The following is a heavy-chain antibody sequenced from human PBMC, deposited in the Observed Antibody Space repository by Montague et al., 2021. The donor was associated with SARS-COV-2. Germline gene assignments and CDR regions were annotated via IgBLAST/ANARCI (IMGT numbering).Heavy chain of an antibody. V-gene: IGHV4-61*01. Sequence: SETLSLTCTVSGGSVSSGSYYWSWIRQPPGKGLEWIGYIYYSGSTNYNPSLKSRVTISVDTSKNQSSLKLSSVTAADTAVYYCACGEITTRGLIYYYGMDVWGQGTTVTVSS. CDR2: IYYSGST. CDR1: GGSVSSGSYY. CDR3: ACGEITTRGLIYYYGMDV. D-gene: IGHD3-10*01. J-gene: IGHJ6*02.